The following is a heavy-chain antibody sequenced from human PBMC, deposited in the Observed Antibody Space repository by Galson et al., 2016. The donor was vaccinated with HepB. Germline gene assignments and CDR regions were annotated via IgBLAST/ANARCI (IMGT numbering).Heavy chain of an antibody. CDR3: ARGSNDFWSGCYSWYFDL. Sequence: SLRLSCAASGFTFSNYNMNWVRQAPGKGLEWISYITSSSTTIYYAASVEGRFTISRDDAKNSLYLQMNSLRDEDTAVYYCARGSNDFWSGCYSWYFDLWGRGTLVTVSS. D-gene: IGHD3-3*01. CDR2: ITSSSTTI. V-gene: IGHV3-48*02. J-gene: IGHJ2*01. CDR1: GFTFSNYN.